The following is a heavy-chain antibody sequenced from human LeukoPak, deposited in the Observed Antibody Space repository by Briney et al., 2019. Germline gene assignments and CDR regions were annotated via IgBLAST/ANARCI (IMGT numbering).Heavy chain of an antibody. J-gene: IGHJ4*02. CDR3: ARDHYYDSIGYFDY. CDR2: IYYSGST. CDR1: GGSISSYY. Sequence: PSETLSLTCTVSGGSISSYYWSWIRQPPGKGLEWIGYIYYSGSTNYNPSLKSRVTISVDTSKNQFSLKLSSVTAADTAVYYCARDHYYDSIGYFDYWGQGTLVTVSS. D-gene: IGHD3-22*01. V-gene: IGHV4-59*01.